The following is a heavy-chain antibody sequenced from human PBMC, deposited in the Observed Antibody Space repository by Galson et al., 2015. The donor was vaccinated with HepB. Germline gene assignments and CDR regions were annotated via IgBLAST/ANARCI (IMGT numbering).Heavy chain of an antibody. D-gene: IGHD1-20*01. CDR2: ISGSGGST. CDR1: GFTFSSYA. J-gene: IGHJ3*02. V-gene: IGHV3-23*01. Sequence: SLRLSCAASGFTFSSYAMSWVRQAPGKGLEWVSAISGSGGSTYYADSMKGRFTISRDNAKNSLYLQMNSLRAEDTAVYYCANRGITGTTAAFDIWGQGTMVTVSS. CDR3: ANRGITGTTAAFDI.